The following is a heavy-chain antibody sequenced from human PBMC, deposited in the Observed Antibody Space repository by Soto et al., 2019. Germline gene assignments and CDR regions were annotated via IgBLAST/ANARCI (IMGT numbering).Heavy chain of an antibody. CDR2: ISSSGSTI. Sequence: GGSLRLSCAASGFTFSSYEMNWVRQAPGKGLEWVSYISSSGSTIYYADSVKGRFTISRDNAKNSLYLQMNSLRAEDTAVYYCARVPHYYDSSGYYADAFDIWGQGTMVTVSS. J-gene: IGHJ3*02. CDR3: ARVPHYYDSSGYYADAFDI. D-gene: IGHD3-22*01. V-gene: IGHV3-48*03. CDR1: GFTFSSYE.